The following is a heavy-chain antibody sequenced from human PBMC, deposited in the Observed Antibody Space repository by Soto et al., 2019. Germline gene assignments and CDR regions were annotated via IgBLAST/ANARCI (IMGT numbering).Heavy chain of an antibody. CDR3: ARPRGGYWYFDL. D-gene: IGHD3-10*01. V-gene: IGHV4-59*01. CDR1: GASITTYY. Sequence: QVQLQESGPGLAKPSETLSLTCTVSGASITTYYWSWIRQPPGKGLEWIGYVYHSGTTNYNPSLKSRVTLSVDTSKNPFSLKLSSVTTADTAIYYCARPRGGYWYFDLWGRGTLVTVSS. J-gene: IGHJ2*01. CDR2: VYHSGTT.